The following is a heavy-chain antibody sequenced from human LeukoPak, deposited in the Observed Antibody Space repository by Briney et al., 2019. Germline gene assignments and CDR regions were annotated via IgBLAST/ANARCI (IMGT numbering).Heavy chain of an antibody. CDR2: ISSSGSTI. D-gene: IGHD3-22*01. V-gene: IGHV3-11*01. Sequence: GGCLRLSCAASGDTFSDYYMSWVPQAPGKGLEWVSYISSSGSTIYYADSVKGRFTISRDNAKNPLYLQMNSLRAEDTAVYYCAREIVLRLAKVNDYWGQGTLVTVSS. CDR1: GDTFSDYY. CDR3: AREIVLRLAKVNDY. J-gene: IGHJ4*02.